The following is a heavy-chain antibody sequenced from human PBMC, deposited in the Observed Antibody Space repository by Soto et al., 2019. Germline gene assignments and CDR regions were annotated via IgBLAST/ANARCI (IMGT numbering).Heavy chain of an antibody. CDR1: GYSFTSYW. CDR3: ASGYYYDSSGYPLPGAFDI. CDR2: IYPGDSDT. D-gene: IGHD3-22*01. V-gene: IGHV5-51*01. Sequence: GESLKISCKGSGYSFTSYWIGWVRQMPGKGLEWMGIIYPGDSDTRYSPSFQGQVTISADKSISTAYLQWSSLKASDTAMYYCASGYYYDSSGYPLPGAFDIWGQGTMVTVSS. J-gene: IGHJ3*02.